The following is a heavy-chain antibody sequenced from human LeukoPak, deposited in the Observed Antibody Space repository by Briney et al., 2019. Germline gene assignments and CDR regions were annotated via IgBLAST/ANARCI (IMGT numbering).Heavy chain of an antibody. V-gene: IGHV4-39*01. Sequence: SETLSLTCTVSGGSISSSSHYWAWIRQPPGKGLEWIGSIYYSGSTYYNPSLKSRVTISVDTSKNQFSLKLSSVTAADTAVYYCARHSRTYYDFDYWGQGTLVTVSS. J-gene: IGHJ4*02. CDR3: ARHSRTYYDFDY. D-gene: IGHD1-26*01. CDR2: IYYSGST. CDR1: GGSISSSSHY.